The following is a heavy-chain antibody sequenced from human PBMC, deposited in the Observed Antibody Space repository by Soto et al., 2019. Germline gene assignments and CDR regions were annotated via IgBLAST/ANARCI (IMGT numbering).Heavy chain of an antibody. D-gene: IGHD1-26*01. J-gene: IGHJ3*02. CDR2: IYYSGST. CDR3: ARDRGELGGPFVAFDI. CDR1: GGSISSYY. V-gene: IGHV4-59*01. Sequence: PSETLSLTCTVSGGSISSYYWSWIRQPPGKGLEWIGYIYYSGSTNYNPSLKSRVTISVDTSKNQFSLKLSSVTAADTAVYYCARDRGELGGPFVAFDIWGQGTMVTVSS.